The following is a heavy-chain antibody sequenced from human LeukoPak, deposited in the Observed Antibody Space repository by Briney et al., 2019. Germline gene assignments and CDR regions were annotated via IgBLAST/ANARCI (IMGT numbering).Heavy chain of an antibody. V-gene: IGHV3-48*03. J-gene: IGHJ4*02. Sequence: GGSLRLSCAASGFTFSSYEMNWVRQAPGKGLEWVSYISSSGSTIYYADSVKGRFTISRDDAKNSPYLQMNSLRAEDTAVYYCARDRVYCGGDCSLRPLDYWGQGTLVTVSS. D-gene: IGHD2-21*02. CDR2: ISSSGSTI. CDR1: GFTFSSYE. CDR3: ARDRVYCGGDCSLRPLDY.